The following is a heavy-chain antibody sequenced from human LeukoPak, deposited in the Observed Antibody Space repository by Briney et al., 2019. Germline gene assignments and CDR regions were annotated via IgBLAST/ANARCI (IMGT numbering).Heavy chain of an antibody. CDR2: INPNSGGT. V-gene: IGHV1-2*02. CDR1: GYTFTGYY. Sequence: ASVKVSCKASGYTFTGYYMHWVRQAPGQGLEWMGWINPNSGGTNYAQKFQGRVTMTRDTSISTAYMELSRLRSDDTAVYYCARDITPGYYDSSGYYDYWGQGTLVTVSS. CDR3: ARDITPGYYDSSGYYDY. J-gene: IGHJ4*02. D-gene: IGHD3-22*01.